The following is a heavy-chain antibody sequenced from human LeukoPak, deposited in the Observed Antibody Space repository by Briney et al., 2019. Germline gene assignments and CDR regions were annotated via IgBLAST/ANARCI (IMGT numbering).Heavy chain of an antibody. D-gene: IGHD3-9*01. CDR2: INHSGST. Sequence: SETLSLTCAVYGGSFSGYYWSWIRQPPGKGLEWIGEINHSGSTNYNPSLKSRVTISVDTSKNQFSLKLGSVTAADTAVYYCARGPLLRYFDCWGQGTLVNVSS. V-gene: IGHV4-34*01. J-gene: IGHJ4*02. CDR1: GGSFSGYY. CDR3: ARGPLLRYFDC.